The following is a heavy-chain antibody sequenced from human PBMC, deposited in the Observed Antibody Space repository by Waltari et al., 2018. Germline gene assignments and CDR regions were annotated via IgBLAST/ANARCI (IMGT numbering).Heavy chain of an antibody. V-gene: IGHV4-38-2*01. Sequence: QVQLQESGPGLVKPSETLSLTCAVSGYSISSGYYWGWIRQPPGKGLAWIGSIYHSGSTYYNPSLKSRVTISVDTSKNQFSLKLSSVTAADTAVYYCARRIRDAFDIWGQGTMVTVSS. CDR3: ARRIRDAFDI. J-gene: IGHJ3*02. CDR2: IYHSGST. CDR1: GYSISSGYY.